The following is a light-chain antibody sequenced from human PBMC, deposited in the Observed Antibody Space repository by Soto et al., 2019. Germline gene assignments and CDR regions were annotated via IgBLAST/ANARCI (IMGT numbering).Light chain of an antibody. J-gene: IGKJ2*01. CDR2: GAS. Sequence: EIVMTQSPATLSVSPGERATLSCRASQSLNNNLAWYQQKPGQAPRLLIYGASTRATGIPARFSGSGSGTEFDLTVSSLQSEDFAVYYCQQYDKWPPYTFGQGTKLEIK. V-gene: IGKV3-15*01. CDR3: QQYDKWPPYT. CDR1: QSLNNN.